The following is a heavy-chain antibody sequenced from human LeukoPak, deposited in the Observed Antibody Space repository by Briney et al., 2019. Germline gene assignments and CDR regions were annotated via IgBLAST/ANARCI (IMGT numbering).Heavy chain of an antibody. Sequence: PGGSLRLSCAASGFTFSSYWMHWVRQAPGKGLEWVSVIYSGGSTYYADSVKGRFTISRDNSKNTLYLQMNSLRAEDTAVYYCAAPYCGGDCYHAFDIWGQGTMVTVSS. CDR2: IYSGGST. CDR3: AAPYCGGDCYHAFDI. V-gene: IGHV3-53*01. CDR1: GFTFSSYW. D-gene: IGHD2-21*02. J-gene: IGHJ3*02.